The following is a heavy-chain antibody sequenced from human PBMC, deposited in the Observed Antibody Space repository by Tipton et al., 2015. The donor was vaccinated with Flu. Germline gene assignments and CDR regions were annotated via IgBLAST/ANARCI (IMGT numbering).Heavy chain of an antibody. CDR3: ARVPSPYCSGGSCYGFWFDP. V-gene: IGHV4-4*07. J-gene: IGHJ5*02. D-gene: IGHD2-15*01. CDR1: GGSISSYY. CDR2: IYTSGST. Sequence: TLSLTCTVSGGSISSYYWSWIRQPAGKGLEWIGRIYTSGSTNYNPSLKSRVTMSVDTSKNQFSLKLSSVTAADTAVYYCARVPSPYCSGGSCYGFWFDPWGQGTLVTVSS.